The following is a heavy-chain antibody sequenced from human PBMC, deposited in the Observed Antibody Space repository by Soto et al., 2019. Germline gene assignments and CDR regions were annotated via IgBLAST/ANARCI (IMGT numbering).Heavy chain of an antibody. CDR2: ISHTGTA. CDR1: GGSISDNDYY. V-gene: IGHV4-39*01. J-gene: IGHJ3*01. Sequence: SETLSLTCTVSGGSISDNDYYWSWIRQPPGKGLEWIGTISHTGTAYYNPSLESRVAVSVGTSGNQFSLNLSSVTAADTAVYYCARLAYDANGVNVSGEDAFHLWGQGTMVTVS. CDR3: ARLAYDANGVNVSGEDAFHL. D-gene: IGHD2-8*01.